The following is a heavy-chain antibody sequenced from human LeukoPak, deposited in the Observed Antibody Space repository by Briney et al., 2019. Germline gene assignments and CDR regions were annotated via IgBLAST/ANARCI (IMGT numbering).Heavy chain of an antibody. CDR3: AREEIFGYFNY. V-gene: IGHV3-7*05. CDR1: GFTFSRYW. D-gene: IGHD3-10*01. Sequence: TGGSLRLSCAASGFTFSRYWINWVRQAPGKGLEWVANINQDGGEIYYGDSVKGRFTISRDNAKNSLYPQMNSLRAEDTAVYYCAREEIFGYFNYWGQGTLVTVSS. J-gene: IGHJ4*02. CDR2: INQDGGEI.